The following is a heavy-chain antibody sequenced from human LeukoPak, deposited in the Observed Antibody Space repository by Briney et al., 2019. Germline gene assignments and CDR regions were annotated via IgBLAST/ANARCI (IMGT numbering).Heavy chain of an antibody. J-gene: IGHJ6*03. D-gene: IGHD1-26*01. CDR2: ISGSGGST. CDR3: AKGPGRSYSSYYYYMDV. Sequence: QTGGSLRLSCAASGFTFSSYAMSWVRQAPGKGLEWVSAISGSGGSTYYADSVKGRFTISRDNSKNTLYLQMNSLRAEDTAVYYCAKGPGRSYSSYYYYMDVWGKGTTVTVSS. CDR1: GFTFSSYA. V-gene: IGHV3-23*01.